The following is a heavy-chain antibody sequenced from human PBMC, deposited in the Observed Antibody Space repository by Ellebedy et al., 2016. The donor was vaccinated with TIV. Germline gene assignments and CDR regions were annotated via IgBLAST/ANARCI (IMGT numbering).Heavy chain of an antibody. D-gene: IGHD1-20*01. CDR2: IKQDGSEE. CDR3: ARPNWNDAYYLEF. V-gene: IGHV3-7*03. Sequence: GESLKISCAASGFTFSSYAMSWVRQAPGKGLEWVANIKQDGSEEFYVDSVKGRFNISRDNSKNTLYLQMNSLKSDDTAVYFCARPNWNDAYYLEFWGQGTLVTVSS. J-gene: IGHJ4*02. CDR1: GFTFSSYA.